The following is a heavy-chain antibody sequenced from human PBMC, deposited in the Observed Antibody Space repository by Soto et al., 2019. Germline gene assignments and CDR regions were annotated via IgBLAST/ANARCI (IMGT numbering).Heavy chain of an antibody. J-gene: IGHJ4*02. Sequence: PGGSLRLSCAASGFKFNSYGMHWVRQAPGKGLEWVAEIWYDGSNKYYADSVKGRFTISRDNSKNTMYLQMNSLRAEDTAVYYCAKDGNVLLWFGELPKDSYYFDYWGQGTLVTVSS. V-gene: IGHV3-30*02. CDR3: AKDGNVLLWFGELPKDSYYFDY. CDR1: GFKFNSYG. D-gene: IGHD3-10*01. CDR2: IWYDGSNK.